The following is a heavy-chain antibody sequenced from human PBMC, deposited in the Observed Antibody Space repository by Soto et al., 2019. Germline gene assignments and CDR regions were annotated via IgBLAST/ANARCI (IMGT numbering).Heavy chain of an antibody. D-gene: IGHD3-10*01. CDR2: IYYSGTS. Sequence: QLQLQESGPGLVKPSETLSLTCTVSGGSISSSNYYWGWIRQPPGKGLEWIGSIYYSGTSSYNPSLERRVTISGDTSKNQFSLKLSSVTAADTAVYYCARRFGFGELLPDWYFDLWGRGTLVTVSS. J-gene: IGHJ2*01. CDR1: GGSISSSNYY. V-gene: IGHV4-39*01. CDR3: ARRFGFGELLPDWYFDL.